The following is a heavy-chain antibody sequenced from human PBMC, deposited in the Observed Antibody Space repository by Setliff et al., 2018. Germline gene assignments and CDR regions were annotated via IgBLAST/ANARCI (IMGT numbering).Heavy chain of an antibody. CDR3: ARDFLGIHIDHGNALDDY. V-gene: IGHV1-69*13. J-gene: IGHJ4*02. CDR1: GGTFNTYA. Sequence: SVKVSCKASGGTFNTYAISWVRQAPGQGLEWMGGIIPIFGTTNYAQKFQGRVTITADESTSTAYMGLSSLRSEDTAVYYCARDFLGIHIDHGNALDDYWGQGTLVTVSS. D-gene: IGHD4-17*01. CDR2: IIPIFGTT.